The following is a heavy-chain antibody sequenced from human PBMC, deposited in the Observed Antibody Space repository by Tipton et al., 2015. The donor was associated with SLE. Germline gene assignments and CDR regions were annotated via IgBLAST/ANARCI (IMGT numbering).Heavy chain of an antibody. CDR2: IYYIGSGCT. CDR1: GGSVSSVGYY. CDR3: ARDRSRGYGSFDD. J-gene: IGHJ4*02. V-gene: IGHV4-31*03. Sequence: TLSLTCTVSGGSVSSVGYYWSWIRLQPGKGLEWIGYIYYIGSGCTSYNPSLKSRLTISVDTSKNQFSLKLSSVTAADTAVYYCARDRSRGYGSFDDWGQGTLVTVSS. D-gene: IGHD5-12*01.